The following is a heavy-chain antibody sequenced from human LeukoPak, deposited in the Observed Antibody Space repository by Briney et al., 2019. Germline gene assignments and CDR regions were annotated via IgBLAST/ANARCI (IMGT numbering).Heavy chain of an antibody. J-gene: IGHJ4*02. Sequence: ASVKVSCKVSGDTFSSYPINWVRQAPGQGLEWVGGIIPIFATTTHGLYFAGRVTFTADESTSTAYMELSGLRSEDTALYYCARARLGYCSGDSCSYFDHWGQGTLVTVSS. CDR3: ARARLGYCSGDSCSYFDH. V-gene: IGHV1-69*13. CDR2: IIPIFATT. CDR1: GDTFSSYP. D-gene: IGHD2-15*01.